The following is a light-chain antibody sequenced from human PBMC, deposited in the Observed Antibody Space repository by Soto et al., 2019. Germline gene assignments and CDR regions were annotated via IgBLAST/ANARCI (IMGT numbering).Light chain of an antibody. V-gene: IGKV3-20*01. J-gene: IGKJ2*01. CDR3: QQYGSSPHT. CDR1: QSVSSSY. Sequence: EIVLTQSPGTLSLSPGERATLSCRASQSVSSSYLAWYQHKPGQAPRLLIYGASSRATGIPDRFSGSGSGTDFTLTISRLEPEDFAVNYCQQYGSSPHTIGQGTKLEIK. CDR2: GAS.